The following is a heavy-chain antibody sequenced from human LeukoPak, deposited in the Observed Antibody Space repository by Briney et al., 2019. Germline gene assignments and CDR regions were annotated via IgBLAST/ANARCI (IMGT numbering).Heavy chain of an antibody. CDR3: ARGHPDHVSNYDSSSYPRFVY. J-gene: IGHJ4*02. CDR1: GGSSTGYY. Sequence: PSETLSLTCPVYGGSSTGYYCSCITQPPGKGLEWIGEINHSGSTNYNPSLKSRVTISVDTSKNQFSLKLSSFSAADTAVYYCARGHPDHVSNYDSSSYPRFVYEGRGTGVLVSS. CDR2: INHSGST. V-gene: IGHV4-34*01. D-gene: IGHD3-22*01.